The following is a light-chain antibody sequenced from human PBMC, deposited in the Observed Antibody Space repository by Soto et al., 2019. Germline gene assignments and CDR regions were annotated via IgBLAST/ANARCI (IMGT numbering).Light chain of an antibody. Sequence: EILMTQSPVTLSVSTGERATLSCRASQSVNRNLAWYQQKPGQAPRLLIYGASTRATGTPARFSGSGSGTEFTLTISSLQSEDFAVYYCQQYNNWPPWTFGRGTKVDI. J-gene: IGKJ1*01. V-gene: IGKV3-15*01. CDR3: QQYNNWPPWT. CDR1: QSVNRN. CDR2: GAS.